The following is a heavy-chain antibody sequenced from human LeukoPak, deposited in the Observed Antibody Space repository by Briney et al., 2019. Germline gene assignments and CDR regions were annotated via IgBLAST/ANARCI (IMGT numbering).Heavy chain of an antibody. J-gene: IGHJ5*02. D-gene: IGHD3-10*01. CDR3: ARGAMVRGVPFDP. CDR2: ISSSGGT. V-gene: IGHV4-4*07. Sequence: SETLSLTCTVSGFTISNYYWSWIRQPPGKGLEWIVRISSSGGTNYHPSLKSRVIISVDTYKKQLSLKLSTVTAADAAVYYCARGAMVRGVPFDPWGEGTLVTVSS. CDR1: GFTISNYY.